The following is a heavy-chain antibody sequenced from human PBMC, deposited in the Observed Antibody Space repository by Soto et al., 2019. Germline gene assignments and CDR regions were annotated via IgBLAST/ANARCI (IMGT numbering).Heavy chain of an antibody. CDR1: GFTFSTFV. V-gene: IGHV3-23*01. CDR2: ITGSGKSA. D-gene: IGHD3-10*01. CDR3: AVHLGENYYTMDV. J-gene: IGHJ6*02. Sequence: EVQLLESGGGWVQPGGSLRLSCAASGFTFSTFVMTWVRQVPGEGLEWISSITGSGKSAYYADSVKGRVTISRDNSKNTLYRQISSLGVDDTAVYHSAVHLGENYYTMDVWGQGTTVTVSS.